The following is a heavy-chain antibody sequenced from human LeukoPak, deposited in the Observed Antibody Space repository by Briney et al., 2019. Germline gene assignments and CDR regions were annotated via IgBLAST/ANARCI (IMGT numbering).Heavy chain of an antibody. Sequence: PSETLSLTCTVSGGSISSDYWSWIRQPAGKGLEWIGRFYAGGRPNYNPSLKSRVTISVDTSKNQFSLKLSSLTAADTAVYYCARSRLRLDAFDIWGQGTMVTVSS. CDR3: ARSRLRLDAFDI. D-gene: IGHD4-17*01. CDR2: FYAGGRP. CDR1: GGSISSDY. J-gene: IGHJ3*02. V-gene: IGHV4-4*07.